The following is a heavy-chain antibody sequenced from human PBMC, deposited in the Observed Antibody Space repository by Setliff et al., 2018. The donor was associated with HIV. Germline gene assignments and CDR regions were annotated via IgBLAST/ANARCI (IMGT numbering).Heavy chain of an antibody. CDR1: GYTFTSYG. V-gene: IGHV1-18*01. CDR3: ARDLTMVLGRGGGGDAFDI. J-gene: IGHJ3*02. Sequence: ASVKVSCKASGYTFTSYGTSWVRQAPGQGLEWMGWISAYNGNTNYEQKLQGRVTMTTDTSTSTAYMELRSLRSDDTAVYYCARDLTMVLGRGGGGDAFDIRGQGTMVTVSS. CDR2: ISAYNGNT. D-gene: IGHD3-10*01.